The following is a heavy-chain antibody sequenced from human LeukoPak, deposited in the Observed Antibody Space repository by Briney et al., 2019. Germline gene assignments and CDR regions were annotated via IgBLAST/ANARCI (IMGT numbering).Heavy chain of an antibody. CDR2: IYYSGST. CDR1: GGSISSYY. CDR3: ARDGQQLEANAFDI. J-gene: IGHJ3*02. D-gene: IGHD6-13*01. Sequence: PSETLSLTCTVSGGSISSYYWSWIRQPPGKGLEWIGYIYYSGSTNYNPSLKGRVTISVDTSKNQFSLKLGSVTAADTAVYYCARDGQQLEANAFDIWGQGTMVTVSS. V-gene: IGHV4-59*01.